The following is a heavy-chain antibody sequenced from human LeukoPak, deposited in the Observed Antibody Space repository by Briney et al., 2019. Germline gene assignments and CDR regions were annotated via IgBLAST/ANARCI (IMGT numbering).Heavy chain of an antibody. D-gene: IGHD6-19*01. J-gene: IGHJ3*02. CDR1: GGSISSSSYY. V-gene: IGHV4-39*02. CDR3: ARDRFAIAVDAFDI. CDR2: IYYSGTT. Sequence: SETLSLTCTVSGGSISSSSYYWGWIRQPPGKGLEWIGSIYYSGTTYYNPSLQSRVIISVDTSKYQFSLKLSSVTAADTAVYFCARDRFAIAVDAFDIWGQGTMVTVSS.